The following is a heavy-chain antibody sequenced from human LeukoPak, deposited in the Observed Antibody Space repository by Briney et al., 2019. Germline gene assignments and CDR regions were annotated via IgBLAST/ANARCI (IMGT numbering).Heavy chain of an antibody. J-gene: IGHJ4*02. CDR3: ARSGSYYNDVGYFDY. Sequence: ASVQVSCKASGYTFTNFGISWVRQAPGQGLEWMGWISPYSGNTNFAQNLQGRVTMTTDTSTSTVYMELRSLRSDDTAVYYCARSGSYYNDVGYFDYWGQGTLVTVSS. D-gene: IGHD3-10*01. CDR2: ISPYSGNT. CDR1: GYTFTNFG. V-gene: IGHV1-18*01.